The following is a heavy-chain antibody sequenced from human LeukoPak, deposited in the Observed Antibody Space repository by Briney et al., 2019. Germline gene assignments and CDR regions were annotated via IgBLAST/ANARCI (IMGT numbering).Heavy chain of an antibody. D-gene: IGHD1-20*01. J-gene: IGHJ6*03. CDR2: MTPNNVTT. CDR1: GYTFTSYD. Sequence: ASVKVSCKASGYTFTSYDINWVRQATGQGLEWMGWMTPNNVTTGYAQKFQGRVTMNRNSPISTVYMEMDTQRAEDTDVYYRARDTWITGSASYHYQMHVWGKGTTVTVSS. V-gene: IGHV1-8*01. CDR3: ARDTWITGSASYHYQMHV.